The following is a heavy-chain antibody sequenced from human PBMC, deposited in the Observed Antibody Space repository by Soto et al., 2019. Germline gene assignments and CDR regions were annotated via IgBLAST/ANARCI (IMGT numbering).Heavy chain of an antibody. J-gene: IGHJ6*02. CDR2: VTNTGDI. D-gene: IGHD3-9*01. CDR3: TRSDILDV. V-gene: IGHV3-13*01. Sequence: GGSLRLSCAASGFIFSTYDMHWVRQVTGQGLEWVASVTNTGDIHYSDSVRGRFTISRENANNFFYLQMNNLRAGDTAVYYCTRSDILDVWGQGTTVTVS. CDR1: GFIFSTYD.